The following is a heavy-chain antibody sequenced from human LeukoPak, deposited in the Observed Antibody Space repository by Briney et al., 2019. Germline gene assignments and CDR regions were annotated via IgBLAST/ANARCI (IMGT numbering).Heavy chain of an antibody. Sequence: GASVKVSCKASGYTXTGYYMHRVRQAPGQGLEWMGWINPNSGGTNYAQKFQGRVTMTRDTSISTAYMELSRLRSDDTAVYYCTRSRTGSGFLFDYWGQGTLVTVSS. D-gene: IGHD3-10*01. CDR1: GYTXTGYY. V-gene: IGHV1-2*02. CDR3: TRSRTGSGFLFDY. J-gene: IGHJ4*02. CDR2: INPNSGGT.